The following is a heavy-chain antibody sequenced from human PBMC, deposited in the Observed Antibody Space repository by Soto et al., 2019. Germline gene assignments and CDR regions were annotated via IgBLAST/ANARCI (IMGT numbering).Heavy chain of an antibody. J-gene: IGHJ4*02. V-gene: IGHV3-11*01. Sequence: PGGSLRLSCAASGFTFSDYYMSWIRQAPGKGLEWVSYISSSGSTIYYADSVKGRFTTSRDNAKNSLYLQMNSLRAEDTAVYYCYTRTRRIAAAGYHFDYWGQGTLVTVSS. D-gene: IGHD6-13*01. CDR3: YTRTRRIAAAGYHFDY. CDR2: ISSSGSTI. CDR1: GFTFSDYY.